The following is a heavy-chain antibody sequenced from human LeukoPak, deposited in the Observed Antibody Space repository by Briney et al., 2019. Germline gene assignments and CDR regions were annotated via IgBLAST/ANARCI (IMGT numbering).Heavy chain of an antibody. CDR3: GRSNYGGDYFDY. D-gene: IGHD4-17*01. V-gene: IGHV1-2*02. CDR1: GYTFTGYY. CDR2: INPNSCGT. Sequence: ASVKVSCKASGYTFTGYYMHWVRQAPGQGLEWMGWINPNSCGTNYAQKFQGRVTMTRDTSISTAYMELSRLRSDETAVYYCGRSNYGGDYFDYWGQGTLVTVSS. J-gene: IGHJ4*02.